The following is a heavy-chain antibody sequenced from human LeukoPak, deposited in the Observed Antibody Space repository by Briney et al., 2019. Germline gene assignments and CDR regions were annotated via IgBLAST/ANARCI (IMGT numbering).Heavy chain of an antibody. CDR2: IWYDGSNT. D-gene: IGHD2-15*01. CDR3: ARDFDLYCSGGRCYPSHFDY. CDR1: GFTFSTYG. J-gene: IGHJ4*02. V-gene: IGHV3-33*01. Sequence: GGSLRLSCAASGFTFSTYGMHWVSQAPGKGLEWVAVIWYDGSNTYADSVKGRFTISRDNSKNTLYLQMSSLRAEDTAVYYCARDFDLYCSGGRCYPSHFDYWGQGTLVTVSS.